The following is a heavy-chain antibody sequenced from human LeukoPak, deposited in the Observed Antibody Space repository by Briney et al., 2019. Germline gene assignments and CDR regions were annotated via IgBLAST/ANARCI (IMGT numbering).Heavy chain of an antibody. J-gene: IGHJ6*02. CDR2: INHSGST. CDR1: GGSFSGYY. V-gene: IGHV4-34*01. Sequence: PSETLSLTCAVYGGSFSGYYWSWIRQPPGKGLEWIGEINHSGSTNYNPSLKSRVTISVDTSKNQFSLKLSSVTAADTAVYYCARQSGWNVRPRDYYYYYGMDVWGQGTTVTVSS. D-gene: IGHD6-19*01. CDR3: ARQSGWNVRPRDYYYYYGMDV.